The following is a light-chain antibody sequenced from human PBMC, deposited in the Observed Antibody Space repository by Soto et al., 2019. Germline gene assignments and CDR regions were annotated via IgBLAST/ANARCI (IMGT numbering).Light chain of an antibody. CDR3: QQYGTSYT. J-gene: IGKJ2*01. CDR2: GAS. V-gene: IGKV3-20*01. CDR1: QSVSSNY. Sequence: EIVLTQSPGTLSLSPGERATLSCRASQSVSSNYLAWYQQKPGQPPRLLIYGASSRATDIPDRFSGSGSGTDFTLTIRRLEPEDFVVYYCQQYGTSYTFGQGTKLEIK.